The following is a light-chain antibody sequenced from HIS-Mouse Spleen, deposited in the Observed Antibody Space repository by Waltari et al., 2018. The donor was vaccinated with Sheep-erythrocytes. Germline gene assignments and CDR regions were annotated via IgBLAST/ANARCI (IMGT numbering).Light chain of an antibody. Sequence: SYELTQPPSVSVSPGQTASITCSGDKLGDKYACLSQHKPGQSPVLVIYQDSKRPSGIPERFSGSNSGNTATLTISGTQAMDEADYYCQAWDSSTAWNVVFGGGTKLTVL. V-gene: IGLV3-1*01. CDR1: KLGDKY. CDR3: QAWDSSTAWNVV. J-gene: IGLJ2*01. CDR2: QDS.